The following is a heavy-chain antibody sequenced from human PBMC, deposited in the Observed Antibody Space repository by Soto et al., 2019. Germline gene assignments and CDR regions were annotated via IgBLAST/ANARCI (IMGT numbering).Heavy chain of an antibody. J-gene: IGHJ6*02. V-gene: IGHV1-69*06. CDR1: GGTLSSYA. D-gene: IGHD5-18*01. CDR2: IIPIFGTA. CDR3: ARDRRGYSYGSRSYYYYGMDV. Sequence: SVKVSCKASGGTLSSYAISWVRQAPGQGLEWMGGIIPIFGTANYAQKFQGRVTITADKSTSTAYMELSSLRSEDTAVYYCARDRRGYSYGSRSYYYYGMDVWGQVTTFTVS.